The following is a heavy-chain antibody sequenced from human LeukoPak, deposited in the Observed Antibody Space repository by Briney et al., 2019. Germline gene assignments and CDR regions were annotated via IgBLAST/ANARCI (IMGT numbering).Heavy chain of an antibody. Sequence: PGGSLRLSCAASGFTFSSYAMSWVRQAPGKGLEWVSSFSGSGFSTYYADSVKGRFTISRDNSKNTLYLQMNSLRAEDTAVYYCAKLGLVTALRIDSWGQGTLVTVSS. D-gene: IGHD2-21*02. V-gene: IGHV3-23*01. J-gene: IGHJ4*02. CDR1: GFTFSSYA. CDR2: FSGSGFST. CDR3: AKLGLVTALRIDS.